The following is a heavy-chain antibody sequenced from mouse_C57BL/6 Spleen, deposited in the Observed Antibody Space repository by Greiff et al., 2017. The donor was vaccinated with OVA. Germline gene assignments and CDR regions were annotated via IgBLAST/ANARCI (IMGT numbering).Heavy chain of an antibody. CDR1: GYTFTSYW. V-gene: IGHV1-61*01. CDR3: ARRGEDYDGGFAY. CDR2: IYPSDSET. J-gene: IGHJ3*01. D-gene: IGHD2-4*01. Sequence: QVQLQQPGAELVRPGSSVKLSCKASGYTFTSYWMDWVKQRPGQGLEWIGNIYPSDSETHYNQKFKDKATLTVDKSSSTAYMQLSSLTSEDSAVYYCARRGEDYDGGFAYWGQGTLVTVSA.